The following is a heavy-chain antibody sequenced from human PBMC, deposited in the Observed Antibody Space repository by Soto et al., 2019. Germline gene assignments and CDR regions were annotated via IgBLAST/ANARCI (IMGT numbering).Heavy chain of an antibody. J-gene: IGHJ4*02. Sequence: VQLVESGGGLVQPGGSRRLSCVVSGINFDDFAMHWVRQVPGKGLEWVSGINWDSEDIGYADSVKVRFTIYRDNAKNSLYLQMNSLKAEDTALYYCAKDTAPGFYDATGHLDSWGKGTPVTVSS. CDR3: AKDTAPGFYDATGHLDS. D-gene: IGHD1-26*01. CDR2: INWDSEDI. CDR1: GINFDDFA. V-gene: IGHV3-9*01.